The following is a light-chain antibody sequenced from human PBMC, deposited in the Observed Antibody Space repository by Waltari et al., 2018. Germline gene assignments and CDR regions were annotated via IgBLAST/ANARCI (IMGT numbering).Light chain of an antibody. CDR3: NSRDSSGTHVV. CDR1: SLRSLY. V-gene: IGLV3-19*01. CDR2: GKD. J-gene: IGLJ2*01. Sequence: SSELTQGPAVSVALGQTVRITCQGDSLRSLYARWYKQKPGQAPVLVFYGKDNRPSGVPDRFSGSSSGNTASLTITGARAEDEADYYCNSRDSSGTHVVFGGGTKLTVL.